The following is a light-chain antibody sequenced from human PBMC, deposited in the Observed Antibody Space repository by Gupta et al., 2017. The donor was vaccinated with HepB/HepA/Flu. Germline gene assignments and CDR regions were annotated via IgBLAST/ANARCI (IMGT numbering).Light chain of an antibody. J-gene: IGKJ1*01. CDR2: WAS. CDR1: QSLLSKNKNY. Sequence: MPQPPASLVVLLGERPTINCKSSQSLLSKNKNYLAWYQQKPGQPPKLLFYWASSRESGVPDRFSVSGSGTDFTLTIGSLQAEDVAVYFCQQYYGSPQTFGQGTKVEIK. CDR3: QQYYGSPQT. V-gene: IGKV4-1*01.